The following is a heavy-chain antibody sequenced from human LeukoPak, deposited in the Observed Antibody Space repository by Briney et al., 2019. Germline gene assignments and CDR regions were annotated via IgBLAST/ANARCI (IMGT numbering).Heavy chain of an antibody. D-gene: IGHD3-10*01. J-gene: IGHJ4*02. CDR3: ARDLGGSGSF. V-gene: IGHV3-21*01. CDR2: ISSSSSYI. Sequence: GGSLRLSCAASGFTFSSYSMNLVRQAPGKGLEWVSSISSSSSYIYYADSVKGRFTISRDNAKNSLYLQMNSLRAEDTAVYYCARDLGGSGSFWGQGTLVTVSS. CDR1: GFTFSSYS.